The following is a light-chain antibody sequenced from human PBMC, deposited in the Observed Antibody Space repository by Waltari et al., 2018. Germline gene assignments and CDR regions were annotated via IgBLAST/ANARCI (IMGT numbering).Light chain of an antibody. CDR2: WAT. CDR3: QQYLRTPPT. CDR1: RSIFYSSRYKDY. Sequence: DIVMTQSPGSLAVSLGDRATINCRSSRSIFYSSRYKDYLAWYQQRPGQPPRLIISWATTRESGVPDRFIGSGSETDFTLTIASLQAEDVAVYYCQQYLRTPPTFGQGTKVEI. V-gene: IGKV4-1*01. J-gene: IGKJ1*01.